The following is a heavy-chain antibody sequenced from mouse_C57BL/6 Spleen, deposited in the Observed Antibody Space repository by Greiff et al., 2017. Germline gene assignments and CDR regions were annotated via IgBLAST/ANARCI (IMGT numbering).Heavy chain of an antibody. J-gene: IGHJ4*01. CDR3: ARSRSEAMDY. Sequence: QVQLQQPGAELVMPGASVKLSCKASGYTFTSYWMHWVKQRPGQGLEWIGEIDPSASYTNYNQKFKGKSTLTVDKSSSTAYMQLSSLTSEDSAVYYCARSRSEAMDYWGQGTSVTVSS. V-gene: IGHV1-69*01. CDR1: GYTFTSYW. CDR2: IDPSASYT.